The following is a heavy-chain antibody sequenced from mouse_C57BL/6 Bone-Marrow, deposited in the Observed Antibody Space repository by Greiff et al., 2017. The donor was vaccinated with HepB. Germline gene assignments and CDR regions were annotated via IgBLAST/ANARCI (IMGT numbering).Heavy chain of an antibody. CDR3: ARRGYFDV. CDR2: ISSGGSYT. Sequence: EVQLVESGGDLVKPGGSLKLSCAASGFTFSSYGMSWVRQTPDKRLEWVATISSGGSYTYYPDSVKGRFTISRDNAKNTLYLQMSSLKSEDTAMYYCARRGYFDVGGTGTTVTVSS. J-gene: IGHJ1*03. V-gene: IGHV5-6*01. CDR1: GFTFSSYG.